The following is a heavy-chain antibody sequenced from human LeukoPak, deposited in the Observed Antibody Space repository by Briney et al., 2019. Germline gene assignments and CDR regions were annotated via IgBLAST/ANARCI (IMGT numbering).Heavy chain of an antibody. V-gene: IGHV4-34*01. CDR1: GGSFSGYY. J-gene: IGHJ4*02. D-gene: IGHD3-16*02. CDR2: INHSGST. Sequence: KASETLSLTCAVYGGSFSGYYWSWIRQPPGKGLEWIGEINHSGSTNYNPSLKSRVTISVDTSKNQFSLKLSSVTPADTAVYYCARGSPPYDYVWGSHRYYFDYWGQGTLVTVSS. CDR3: ARGSPPYDYVWGSHRYYFDY.